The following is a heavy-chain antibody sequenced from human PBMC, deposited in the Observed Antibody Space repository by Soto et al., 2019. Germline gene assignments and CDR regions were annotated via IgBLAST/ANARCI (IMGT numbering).Heavy chain of an antibody. V-gene: IGHV4-34*01. CDR1: GGCFSGYY. D-gene: IGHD3-16*02. Sequence: LSLTCAVYGGCFSGYYWSWIRQPPGKGLEWIGEINHSGSTNYNPSLKSRVTISVDTSKNQFSLKLSSVTAADTAVYYCARRSIEYDYIWGSYRYTGFFFQHWGQGTLVTVSS. J-gene: IGHJ1*01. CDR2: INHSGST. CDR3: ARRSIEYDYIWGSYRYTGFFFQH.